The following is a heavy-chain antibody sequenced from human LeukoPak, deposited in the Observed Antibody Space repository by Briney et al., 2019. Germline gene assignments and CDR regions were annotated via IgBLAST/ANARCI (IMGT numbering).Heavy chain of an antibody. V-gene: IGHV3-23*01. CDR1: GFTFSSYA. CDR3: AKGGRRFLNY. Sequence: QSGGSLRLSCAASGFTFSSYAMSWVRQAPGKGLEWVSAISGSGGSTYYADSVKGRFTISRDNSKNTLYFQMNSLRADDTALYYCAKGGRRFLNYWGQGTLVTVSS. CDR2: ISGSGGST. D-gene: IGHD3-3*01. J-gene: IGHJ4*02.